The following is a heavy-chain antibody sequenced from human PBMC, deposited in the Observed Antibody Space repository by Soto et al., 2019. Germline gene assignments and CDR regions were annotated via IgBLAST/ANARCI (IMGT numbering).Heavy chain of an antibody. V-gene: IGHV4-39*01. CDR3: ETYYDFWSGPVRPGVDYYYMDV. Sequence: SETLSLTCTVSGGSISSSSYYWGWIRQPPGKGLEWIGSIYYSGSTYYNPSLKSRVTISVDTSKNQFSLKLSSVTAADTAVYYCETYYDFWSGPVRPGVDYYYMDVWGKGTTVTVSS. CDR1: GGSISSSSYY. CDR2: IYYSGST. D-gene: IGHD3-3*01. J-gene: IGHJ6*03.